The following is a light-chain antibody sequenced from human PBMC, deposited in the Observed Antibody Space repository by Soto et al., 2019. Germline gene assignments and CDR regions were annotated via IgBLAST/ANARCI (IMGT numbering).Light chain of an antibody. Sequence: EIVTTQSPATLSVSPGERVTLACRASQSVSSNLAWYQHKLCQAPRLLIYGASTRATGIPARFSGSGSATEFTLTISSLQSEDFAVYYCQQYNNWPWTFGQGTKVDIK. CDR2: GAS. CDR3: QQYNNWPWT. V-gene: IGKV3-15*01. J-gene: IGKJ1*01. CDR1: QSVSSN.